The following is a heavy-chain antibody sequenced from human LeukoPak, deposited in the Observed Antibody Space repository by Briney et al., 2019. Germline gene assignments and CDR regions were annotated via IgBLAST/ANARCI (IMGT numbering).Heavy chain of an antibody. J-gene: IGHJ6*03. CDR2: ISAYNGNT. CDR3: ARDFAASYMDV. D-gene: IGHD2-15*01. V-gene: IGHV1-18*01. Sequence: ASVKVSCKASGYTFTSYGISWVRQAPGQGLEWMGWISAYNGNTNYAQKLQGRVTMTTDTSTSTACMELRSLRSDDTAVYYCARDFAASYMDVWGKGTTVTVSS. CDR1: GYTFTSYG.